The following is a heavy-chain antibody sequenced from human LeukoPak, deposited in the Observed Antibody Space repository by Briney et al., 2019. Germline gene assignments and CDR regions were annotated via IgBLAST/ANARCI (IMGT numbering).Heavy chain of an antibody. D-gene: IGHD6-13*01. CDR2: ISSSSIAI. J-gene: IGHJ4*02. Sequence: GGSLRLSCAASGFIFGGYNMNWVRQAPGKGLELISYISSSSIAIYYSDSVKGRFTISRDNAKNSLYLQMNSLRDEDTAVYYCARQETAAATFDYWGQGALVTVSS. CDR3: ARQETAAATFDY. CDR1: GFIFGGYN. V-gene: IGHV3-48*02.